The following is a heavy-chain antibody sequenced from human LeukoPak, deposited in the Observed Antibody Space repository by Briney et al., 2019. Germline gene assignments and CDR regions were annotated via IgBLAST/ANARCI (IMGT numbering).Heavy chain of an antibody. CDR1: GGTFSSYA. CDR3: ARDPVGLWFGEFGY. J-gene: IGHJ4*02. Sequence: GASVKVSCKASGGTFSSYAISWVRQAPGQGLEWMGGIIPIFGTANYAQKFQGRVTITADKSTSTAYMELSSLRSEDTAVYYCARDPVGLWFGEFGYWGQGTLVTVSS. D-gene: IGHD3-10*01. CDR2: IIPIFGTA. V-gene: IGHV1-69*06.